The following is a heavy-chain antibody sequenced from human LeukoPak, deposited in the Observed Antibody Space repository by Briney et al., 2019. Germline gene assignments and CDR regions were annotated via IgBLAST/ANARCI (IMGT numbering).Heavy chain of an antibody. CDR2: ISSSSSYI. V-gene: IGHV3-21*01. Sequence: GGSLRLSCAASGFTFSSYSMNWVRQAPGKGLEWVSSISSSSSYIYYADSVRGRFTISRDNAKNSLYLQMSSLRAEDTAVYYCARSGAYDYVWGSYRYNWFDPWGQGTLVTVSS. J-gene: IGHJ5*02. D-gene: IGHD3-16*02. CDR1: GFTFSSYS. CDR3: ARSGAYDYVWGSYRYNWFDP.